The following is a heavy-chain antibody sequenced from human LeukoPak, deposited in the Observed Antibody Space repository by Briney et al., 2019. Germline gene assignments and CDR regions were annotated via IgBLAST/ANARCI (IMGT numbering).Heavy chain of an antibody. Sequence: SETLSLTCTVSSGSISSSNYYWGWIRQPPGKGLEWIGSIYYSGSTYYNPSLKSLVTISVDTSKNQFSLKLTSVTAADTAVYCCARHSAGRSRRGYFDYWGQGTLVTVSS. D-gene: IGHD6-19*01. CDR1: SGSISSSNYY. J-gene: IGHJ4*02. CDR3: ARHSAGRSRRGYFDY. CDR2: IYYSGST. V-gene: IGHV4-39*01.